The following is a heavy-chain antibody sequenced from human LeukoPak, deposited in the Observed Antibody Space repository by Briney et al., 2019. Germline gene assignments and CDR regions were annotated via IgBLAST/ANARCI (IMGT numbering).Heavy chain of an antibody. J-gene: IGHJ4*02. CDR1: GFSFSSYA. D-gene: IGHD2-2*01. CDR2: IVGSGGNM. CDR3: AKGLTWDSTSCSD. Sequence: GGSLRLSCAASGFSFSSYAMSWVRQAPGKGLEWVSAIVGSGGNMYYADSVKGRFTISRDNFKSTLYLQMNSLRAEDTAVYYCAKGLTWDSTSCSDWGQRTLVTVSS. V-gene: IGHV3-23*01.